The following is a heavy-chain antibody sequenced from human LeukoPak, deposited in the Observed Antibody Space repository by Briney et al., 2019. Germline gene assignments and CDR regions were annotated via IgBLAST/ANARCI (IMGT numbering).Heavy chain of an antibody. CDR3: ARRAGPGPHFDY. Sequence: ASVKVSCKASGYTFTSYYMHWVRQAPGQGLEWMGWMNPNSGNTGYAQKFQGRVTITRNTSISTAYMELSSLRSEDTAVYYCARRAGPGPHFDYWGQGTLVTVSS. V-gene: IGHV1-8*03. J-gene: IGHJ4*02. CDR1: GYTFTSYY. D-gene: IGHD7-27*01. CDR2: MNPNSGNT.